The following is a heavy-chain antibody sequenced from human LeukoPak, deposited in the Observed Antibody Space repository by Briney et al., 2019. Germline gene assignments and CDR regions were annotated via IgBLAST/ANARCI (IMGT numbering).Heavy chain of an antibody. Sequence: ASVKVSCKASGYTFTSYYIHWVRQAPGQGLEWMGVINPSGGSTTHAQKFQGRVTVTGDTSTSTVYMELSSLRFEDTAVYYCALPFRGYTYGSSGGGADYWGQGTLVTVSS. V-gene: IGHV1-46*01. CDR3: ALPFRGYTYGSSGGGADY. J-gene: IGHJ4*02. D-gene: IGHD5-18*01. CDR2: INPSGGST. CDR1: GYTFTSYY.